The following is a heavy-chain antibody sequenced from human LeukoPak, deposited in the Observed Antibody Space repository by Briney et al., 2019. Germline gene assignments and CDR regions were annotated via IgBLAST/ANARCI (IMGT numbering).Heavy chain of an antibody. Sequence: GGSLRLSCAASGFTFSSYWMHWVRQAPGKGLVWVSYISSDGSTTVYADSVKGRFTISRDNSKNTVYLQMTSLRTEDTAVYYCAKDQIGWAPGYVSGPLDQWGQGTLVTVSS. CDR2: ISSDGSTT. D-gene: IGHD6-19*01. V-gene: IGHV3-74*01. J-gene: IGHJ4*02. CDR3: AKDQIGWAPGYVSGPLDQ. CDR1: GFTFSSYW.